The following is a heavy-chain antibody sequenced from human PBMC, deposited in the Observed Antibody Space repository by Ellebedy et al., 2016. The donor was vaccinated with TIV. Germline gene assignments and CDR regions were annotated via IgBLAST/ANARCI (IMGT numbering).Heavy chain of an antibody. V-gene: IGHV4-4*02. J-gene: IGHJ6*02. CDR1: GDSISSSNW. CDR2: IWHSGST. Sequence: MPSETLSLTCAVSGDSISSSNWWSWVRQPPGKGLEWIGEIWHSGSTNYNPSLKSRVSMSVDKSNNQFSLNLNSVSAADTAVYYWAKENYAMDVWGQGTTVIVSS. CDR3: AKENYAMDV.